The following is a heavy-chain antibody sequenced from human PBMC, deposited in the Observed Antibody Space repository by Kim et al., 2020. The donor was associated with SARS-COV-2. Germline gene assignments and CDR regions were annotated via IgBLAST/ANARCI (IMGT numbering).Heavy chain of an antibody. J-gene: IGHJ4*02. V-gene: IGHV1-46*01. D-gene: IGHD2-2*01. Sequence: QRCQGRGTMTRDTSTSTVYMKLSSLRSEDTAVYYCARDIVVVPAAMGLDYWGQGTLVTVSS. CDR3: ARDIVVVPAAMGLDY.